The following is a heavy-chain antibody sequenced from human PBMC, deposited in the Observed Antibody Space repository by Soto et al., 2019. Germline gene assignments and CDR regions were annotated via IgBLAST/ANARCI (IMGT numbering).Heavy chain of an antibody. CDR3: AHIVVAGLGYYFDY. CDR1: GFSLSSTRMA. J-gene: IGHJ4*02. V-gene: IGHV2-5*02. CDR2: IYWDDDK. Sequence: QITLKESGPTLVKPTQTLTLTCTFSGFSLSSTRMAVGWIRQPPGKALEWLALIYWDDDKRYSPFLKSRLTIPTDTSKTQVVLTMSNMDPVDTARYYCAHIVVAGLGYYFDYWGQGTLVTVSS. D-gene: IGHD6-19*01.